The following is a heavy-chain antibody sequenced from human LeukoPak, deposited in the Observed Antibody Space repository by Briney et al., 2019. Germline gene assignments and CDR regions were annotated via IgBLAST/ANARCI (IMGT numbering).Heavy chain of an antibody. J-gene: IGHJ4*02. CDR1: GGSISSYY. V-gene: IGHV4-59*01. CDR3: ARDIGYGLDY. Sequence: PSETLSLTCTASGGSISSYYWSWIRQPPGKGLEWIGYIYYSGSTNYNPSLKSRVTISVDTSKNQFSLKLSSVTAADTAVYYCARDIGYGLDYWGQGTLVTVSS. D-gene: IGHD5-12*01. CDR2: IYYSGST.